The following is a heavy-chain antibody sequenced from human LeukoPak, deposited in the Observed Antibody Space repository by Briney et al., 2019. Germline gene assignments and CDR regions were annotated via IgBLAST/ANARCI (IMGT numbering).Heavy chain of an antibody. J-gene: IGHJ5*01. V-gene: IGHV1-46*01. Sequence: ASVKVSCKASGYTFTSCYMHWVRQAPGQGLEWMGIINPSGGSTSYAQKFQGRVTMTRDTSTCTVYMELSSLRSEDTAVYYCARQGIAAAGRPNWFDSWGQGTLVTVSS. CDR2: INPSGGST. D-gene: IGHD6-13*01. CDR3: ARQGIAAAGRPNWFDS. CDR1: GYTFTSCY.